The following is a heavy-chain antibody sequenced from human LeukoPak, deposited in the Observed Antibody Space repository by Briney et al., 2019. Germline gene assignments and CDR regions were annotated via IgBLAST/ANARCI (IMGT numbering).Heavy chain of an antibody. J-gene: IGHJ5*02. CDR3: ARGKPLCFSHGRTTRNWFDP. D-gene: IGHD2/OR15-2a*01. CDR1: GGSFSGYY. Sequence: PSETLSLTCAVYGGSFSGYYWSWIRQPPGKGLEWIGEINHSGSTNYNPSLKSRVTISVDTSKNQFSLKLSSVTAADTAVYYCARGKPLCFSHGRTTRNWFDPWGQRTLVTVSS. CDR2: INHSGST. V-gene: IGHV4-34*01.